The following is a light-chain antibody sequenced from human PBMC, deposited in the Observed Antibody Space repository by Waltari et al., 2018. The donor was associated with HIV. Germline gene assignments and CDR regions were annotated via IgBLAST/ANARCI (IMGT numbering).Light chain of an antibody. Sequence: QSALTQPRSVSGSLGQSVTISCTGTTNNVGGYDFVTWYQQHAGKAPNLIIYDVTKRPSGVPDRFSGSRSGNTATLTISGLQVDDEANYYCCSYAGSHTYVFGGGTELTVL. CDR2: DVT. J-gene: IGLJ3*02. CDR3: CSYAGSHTYV. V-gene: IGLV2-11*01. CDR1: TNNVGGYDF.